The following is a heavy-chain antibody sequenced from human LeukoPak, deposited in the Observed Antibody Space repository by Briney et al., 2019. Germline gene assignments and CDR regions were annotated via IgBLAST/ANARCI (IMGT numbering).Heavy chain of an antibody. CDR1: GGSFSGYY. D-gene: IGHD3-9*01. J-gene: IGHJ5*02. Sequence: SETLSLTCAVYGGSFSGYYWSWIRQPPGKGLEWIGEINHSGSTNYNPSLKSRVTISVDKSKNQFSLKLSSVTAADTAVYYCARDFENGGNWFDPWGQGTLVTVSS. CDR3: ARDFENGGNWFDP. V-gene: IGHV4-34*01. CDR2: INHSGST.